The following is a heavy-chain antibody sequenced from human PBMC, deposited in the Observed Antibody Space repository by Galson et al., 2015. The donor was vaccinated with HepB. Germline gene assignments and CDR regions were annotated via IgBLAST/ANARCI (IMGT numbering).Heavy chain of an antibody. CDR1: GFTFSSYW. CDR3: AKADRVTISPYYYYYGMDV. D-gene: IGHD4-17*01. Sequence: SLRLSCAASGFTFSSYWMSWVRQAPGKGLEWVANIKQDGSEKYYVDSVKGRFTISRDNSKNTLYLQMNSLRAEDTAVYYCAKADRVTISPYYYYYGMDVWGQGTTVTVSS. CDR2: IKQDGSEK. J-gene: IGHJ6*02. V-gene: IGHV3-7*01.